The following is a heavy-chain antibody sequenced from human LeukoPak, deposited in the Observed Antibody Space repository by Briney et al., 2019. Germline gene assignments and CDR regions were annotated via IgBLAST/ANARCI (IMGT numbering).Heavy chain of an antibody. Sequence: KPGGSLRLSCAASGFTFSSYSMNWIRQAPGKGLEWVSSISSSSSYIYYADSVKGRFTISRDNAKNSLYLQMNSLRAEYTAVYYCARVRSTPHGYMDVWGKGTTVTVSS. D-gene: IGHD3-3*01. V-gene: IGHV3-21*01. J-gene: IGHJ6*03. CDR1: GFTFSSYS. CDR3: ARVRSTPHGYMDV. CDR2: ISSSSSYI.